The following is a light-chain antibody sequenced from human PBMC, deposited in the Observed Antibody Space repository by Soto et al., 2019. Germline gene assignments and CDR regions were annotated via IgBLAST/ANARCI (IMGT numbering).Light chain of an antibody. CDR1: QILVHSDGIAY. CDR3: MQGTHWPIT. J-gene: IGKJ5*01. V-gene: IGKV2-30*02. Sequence: EVLMTQSTLSLPVTLGQRASISCISNQILVHSDGIAYFSWFQQRPGRSPRRLIYKVSNRDSGVPARFSGSGSGTDFALKISRVEAEDVGVYYCMQGTHWPITFGQGTRLEI. CDR2: KVS.